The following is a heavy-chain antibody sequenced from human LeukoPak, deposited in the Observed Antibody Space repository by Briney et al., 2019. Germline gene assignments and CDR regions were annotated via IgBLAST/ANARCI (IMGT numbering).Heavy chain of an antibody. CDR2: INHSGST. CDR3: ARLGYDSSGYYHREDYYYYYMDV. Sequence: PSETLSLTCAVYGGSFSGYYWSWIRQPPGKGLEWIGEINHSGSTNYNPSLKSRVTISVDTSKNQFSLKLSSVTAADTAVYYCARLGYDSSGYYHREDYYYYYMDVWGKGITVTISS. CDR1: GGSFSGYY. D-gene: IGHD3-22*01. J-gene: IGHJ6*03. V-gene: IGHV4-34*01.